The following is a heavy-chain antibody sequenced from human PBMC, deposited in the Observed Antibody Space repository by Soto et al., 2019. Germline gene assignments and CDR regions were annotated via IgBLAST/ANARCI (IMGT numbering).Heavy chain of an antibody. D-gene: IGHD2-2*01. V-gene: IGHV5-51*01. CDR3: ARRSSVGYCSSTSCSDAFDI. CDR2: IYPGDSDT. J-gene: IGHJ3*02. CDR1: GYSFTSDW. Sequence: GESLKISCKGSGYSFTSDWIGWVRQMPVKGLEWMGIIYPGDSDTRYSPSFQGQVTISADKSISTAYLQWSSLKASDTAMYYCARRSSVGYCSSTSCSDAFDIWGQGTMVTVSS.